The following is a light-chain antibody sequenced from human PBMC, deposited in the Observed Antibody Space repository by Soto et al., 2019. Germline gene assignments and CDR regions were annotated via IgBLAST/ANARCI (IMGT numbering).Light chain of an antibody. V-gene: IGKV3-15*01. CDR2: GAS. CDR1: PSVSSN. CDR3: QEYNKWRPYT. J-gene: IGKJ2*01. Sequence: EIVMTQSPANLSVSPGERATLSCRASPSVSSNLAWYQQKPGQGPRLLIYGASTRATSIPARFSGSGSGTEFTLTINSLQSEDFAVYYCQEYNKWRPYTFGQGTKLEIK.